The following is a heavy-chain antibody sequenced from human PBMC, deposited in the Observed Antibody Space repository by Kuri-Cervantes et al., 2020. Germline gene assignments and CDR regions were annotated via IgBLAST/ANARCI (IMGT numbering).Heavy chain of an antibody. J-gene: IGHJ4*02. CDR2: IIPIFGTA. CDR3: ARLYGSGAAFDY. CDR1: GGTFSSYA. D-gene: IGHD3-10*01. V-gene: IGHV1-69*13. Sequence: SVKVSCKASGGTFSSYAISWVRQAPGQGLEWMGGIIPIFGTANYAQKFQGRVTITADESTSTAYMELSSLRSEDTAVYYCARLYGSGAAFDYWGQGTRGTVSS.